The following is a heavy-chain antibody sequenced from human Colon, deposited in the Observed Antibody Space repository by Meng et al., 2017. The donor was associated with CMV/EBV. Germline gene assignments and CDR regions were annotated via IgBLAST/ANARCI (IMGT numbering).Heavy chain of an antibody. V-gene: IGHV3-11*01. J-gene: IGHJ6*02. CDR3: VREMGSSPITNYYYYGMDV. Sequence: GESLKISCAASGFTFSDYYMSWIRQAPGKGLEWVSYISSSGSTIYYADSVKGRFTISRDNAKNSLYLQMNSLRAEDTAVYYCVREMGSSPITNYYYYGMDVWGQGTTVTVSS. CDR1: GFTFSDYY. CDR2: ISSSGSTI. D-gene: IGHD6-13*01.